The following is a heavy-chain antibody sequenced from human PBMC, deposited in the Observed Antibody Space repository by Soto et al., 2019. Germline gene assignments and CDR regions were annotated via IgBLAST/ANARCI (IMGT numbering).Heavy chain of an antibody. CDR1: GGTFSSYA. D-gene: IGHD6-6*01. V-gene: IGHV1-69*05. CDR2: ILPIFGTA. J-gene: IGHJ5*02. Sequence: SVKVSCKASGGTFSSYAISWVRQAPGQGLEWMGGILPIFGTANYARKFQGRVTMTRNTSISTAYMELSSLRSEDTAVYYCARSRSSSLKFDPWGQGTLVTVSS. CDR3: ARSRSSSLKFDP.